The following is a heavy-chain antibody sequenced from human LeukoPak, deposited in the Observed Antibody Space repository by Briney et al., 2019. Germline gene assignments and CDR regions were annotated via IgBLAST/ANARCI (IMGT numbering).Heavy chain of an antibody. V-gene: IGHV3-23*01. Sequence: GGSLTHLCVVSGFPLSKFVVSWVGQAPGKGLEWVSSISGSGGSTHYIDSVKGRFTISRDNSKNTLYLQMNSLSAEDTATYYCARGSASCSGYPGPCWRQGTLVTVSS. D-gene: IGHD3-22*01. CDR1: GFPLSKFV. J-gene: IGHJ4*02. CDR3: ARGSASCSGYPGPC. CDR2: ISGSGGST.